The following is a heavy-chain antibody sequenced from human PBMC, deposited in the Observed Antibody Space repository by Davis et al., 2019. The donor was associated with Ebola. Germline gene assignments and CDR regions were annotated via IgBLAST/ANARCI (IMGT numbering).Heavy chain of an antibody. D-gene: IGHD1-1*01. V-gene: IGHV4-39*01. CDR3: ARGNSMAASGTGYYFDY. CDR2: IYYSGST. J-gene: IGHJ4*02. CDR1: GGSISSSNYY. Sequence: SETLSLTCTVSGGSISSSNYYWDWIRQPPGKGLEWIGSIYYSGSTYYNPSLRSRVTISVDRSKNQFSLKINSVTAADTAMYYCARGNSMAASGTGYYFDYWGQGNLVTVSS.